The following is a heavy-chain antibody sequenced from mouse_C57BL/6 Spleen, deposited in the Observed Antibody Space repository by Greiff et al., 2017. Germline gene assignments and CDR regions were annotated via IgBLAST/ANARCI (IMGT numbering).Heavy chain of an antibody. CDR2: INPNNGGT. J-gene: IGHJ4*01. CDR1: GYTFTDYN. Sequence: DVQLQESGPELVKPGASVKIPCKASGYTFTDYNMDWVKQSHGKSLEWIGDINPNNGGTIYNQKFKGKATLTVDKSSSTAYMELRSLTSEDTAVYYCARERGSYVAMDYWGQGTSVTVSS. CDR3: ARERGSYVAMDY. D-gene: IGHD1-1*01. V-gene: IGHV1-18*01.